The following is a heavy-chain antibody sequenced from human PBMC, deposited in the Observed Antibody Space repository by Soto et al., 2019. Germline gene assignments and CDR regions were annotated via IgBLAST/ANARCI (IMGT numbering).Heavy chain of an antibody. CDR3: ARDLLGYRGWFDP. CDR2: IYHSGST. CDR1: CYSISSGNY. V-gene: IGHV4-38-2*02. J-gene: IGHJ5*02. Sequence: PSETLSLTCAVSCYSISSGNYWGWIRQPPGKGLEWIGSIYHSGSTYYSPSLKSRATISVDTSKNQFSLKLSSVTAADTAVYFCARDLLGYRGWFDPWGQGTLVTVS. D-gene: IGHD6-13*01.